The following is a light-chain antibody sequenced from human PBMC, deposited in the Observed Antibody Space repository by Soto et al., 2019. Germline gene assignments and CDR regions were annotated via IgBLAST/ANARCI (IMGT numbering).Light chain of an antibody. CDR1: SGDVGSYNR. CDR2: EVS. J-gene: IGLJ2*01. Sequence: QSVLTQPPSVSGSPGQSVTISCTGTSGDVGSYNRVSWYQQPPGTAPKLMIYEVSNRPSGVSDRFSGSKSGNTASLTISGLQAEDEADYYCSSFTSSSTLIFGGGTKLTVL. V-gene: IGLV2-18*02. CDR3: SSFTSSSTLI.